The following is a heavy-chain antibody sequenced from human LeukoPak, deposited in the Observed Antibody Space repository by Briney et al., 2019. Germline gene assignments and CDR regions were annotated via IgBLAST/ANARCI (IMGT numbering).Heavy chain of an antibody. D-gene: IGHD6-19*01. Sequence: GGSLRLSYAASGFTFSSYAMSWVRQAPGKGLEWVSAISGSGGSTYYADSVKGRFTISRDNSKNTLYLQMNSLRAEDTAVYYCAKVAGYSSGWFGYFDYWGQGTLVTVSS. CDR2: ISGSGGST. CDR3: AKVAGYSSGWFGYFDY. J-gene: IGHJ4*02. V-gene: IGHV3-23*01. CDR1: GFTFSSYA.